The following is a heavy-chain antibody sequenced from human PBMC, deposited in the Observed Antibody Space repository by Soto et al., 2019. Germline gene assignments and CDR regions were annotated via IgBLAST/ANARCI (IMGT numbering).Heavy chain of an antibody. CDR2: IWYDGSNK. Sequence: QLGGSLRLSCAASGFTFSSYGLHWVRQAPGKGLEWVAVIWYDGSNKYYADSVKGRFTLSRDNSKNTLYLQMNSLRAEDTAVYYCARCGMSTGGSCLTAYSGQGTLVTVSS. D-gene: IGHD2-15*01. CDR3: ARCGMSTGGSCLTAY. CDR1: GFTFSSYG. V-gene: IGHV3-33*01. J-gene: IGHJ4*02.